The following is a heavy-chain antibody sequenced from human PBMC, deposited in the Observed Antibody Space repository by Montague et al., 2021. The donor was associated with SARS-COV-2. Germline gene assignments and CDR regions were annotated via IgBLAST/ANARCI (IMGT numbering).Heavy chain of an antibody. D-gene: IGHD3-9*01. J-gene: IGHJ6*02. Sequence: VKPTQTLTLTCTLSGSSLSTSGMCVSWIRQPPGKALEWLALIDWDDDKYYSTSLKTRLTISKDTSKNQVVLTMTNMDPVDTATYYCARMDILTGYYAYGMDVWGQGTTVTVSS. CDR3: ARMDILTGYYAYGMDV. V-gene: IGHV2-70*01. CDR1: GSSLSTSGMC. CDR2: IDWDDDK.